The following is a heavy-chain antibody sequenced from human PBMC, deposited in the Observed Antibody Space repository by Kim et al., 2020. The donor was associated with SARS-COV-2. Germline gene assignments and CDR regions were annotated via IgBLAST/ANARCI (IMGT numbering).Heavy chain of an antibody. CDR1: GGSFSGYY. D-gene: IGHD3-22*01. CDR2: INHSGST. Sequence: SETLSLTCAVYGGSFSGYYWSWIRQPPGKGLEWIGEINHSGSTNYNPSLKSRVTISVDTSKNQFSLKLSSVTAADTAVYYCARGNWLLLHYYYYGMDVWGQGTTVTVSS. CDR3: ARGNWLLLHYYYYGMDV. J-gene: IGHJ6*02. V-gene: IGHV4-34*01.